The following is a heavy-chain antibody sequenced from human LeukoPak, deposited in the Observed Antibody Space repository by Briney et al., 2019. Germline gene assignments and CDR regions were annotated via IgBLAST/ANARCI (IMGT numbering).Heavy chain of an antibody. CDR1: GFTFTSYY. D-gene: IGHD2-2*01. Sequence: ASVKVSCTASGFTFTSYYMHWVRQAPGQGLEWMGIINPSSGSITYAQKFQGRVTMTRDTSTSTLYMELSSLRSEDTAVYYCARSLRKDIIVVPATLPFDYWGQGTLVTVSS. J-gene: IGHJ4*02. CDR3: ARSLRKDIIVVPATLPFDY. V-gene: IGHV1-46*01. CDR2: INPSSGSI.